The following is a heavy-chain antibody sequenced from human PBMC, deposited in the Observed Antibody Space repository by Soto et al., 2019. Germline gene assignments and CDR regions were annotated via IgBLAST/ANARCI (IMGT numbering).Heavy chain of an antibody. D-gene: IGHD2-8*01. CDR1: GYSFTDYH. V-gene: IGHV1-2*04. J-gene: IGHJ6*02. CDR3: ARGDSTDCSTGVCSFCYNPDMDV. CDR2: INPKSGGT. Sequence: QVQLVQSGAEVKKPGASVKVSCKASGYSFTDYHIHWVRQAPGQGLEWLGRINPKSGGTSTAQKFQGWVTMTTDTSIRTASMELTTLTSDDTAIYYCARGDSTDCSTGVCSFCYNPDMDVWGQGTTVTVSS.